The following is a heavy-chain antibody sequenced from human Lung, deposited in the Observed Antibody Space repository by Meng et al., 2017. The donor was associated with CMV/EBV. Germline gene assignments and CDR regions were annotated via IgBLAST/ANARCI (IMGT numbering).Heavy chain of an antibody. J-gene: IGHJ4*02. Sequence: GESLKISCAASGFTFSSYSMNWVRQAPGKGLEWISSISSSGGTIFYANSVRGRFTISRDNTKNSLYLQMNSLRAEDTAVYYCAREWSGYGWEYWGQGDLITVDS. CDR2: ISSSGGTI. D-gene: IGHD5-18*01. V-gene: IGHV3-48*04. CDR3: AREWSGYGWEY. CDR1: GFTFSSYS.